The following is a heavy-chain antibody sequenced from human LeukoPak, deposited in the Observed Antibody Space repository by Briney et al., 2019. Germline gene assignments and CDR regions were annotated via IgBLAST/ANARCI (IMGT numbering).Heavy chain of an antibody. Sequence: KSGGSLRLSCAASGFTFSNAWMSWVRQAPGKGLEWVGRIKSKTDGGTTDYAAPVKGRFTISRDNSKNTLYLQMNSLRAEDTAVYYCAKDLLVAYYDILTGYDAFDIWGQGAMVTVSS. J-gene: IGHJ3*02. V-gene: IGHV3-15*01. CDR2: IKSKTDGGTT. CDR3: AKDLLVAYYDILTGYDAFDI. D-gene: IGHD3-9*01. CDR1: GFTFSNAW.